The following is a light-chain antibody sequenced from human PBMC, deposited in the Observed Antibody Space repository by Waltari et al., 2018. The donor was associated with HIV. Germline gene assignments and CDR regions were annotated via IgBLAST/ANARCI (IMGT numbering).Light chain of an antibody. J-gene: IGLJ2*01. V-gene: IGLV3-19*01. CDR2: GRN. CDR1: SLRSYY. CDR3: HSRDSSGYHVV. Sequence: SSNLTQDASVSVALGQTVRITCQGDSLRSYYASWYQQKPGRAPVVVFFGRNNRPSGIPDRFSGASSGNTASLTITGAQAEDEADYYCHSRDSSGYHVVFGGGTKVTVL.